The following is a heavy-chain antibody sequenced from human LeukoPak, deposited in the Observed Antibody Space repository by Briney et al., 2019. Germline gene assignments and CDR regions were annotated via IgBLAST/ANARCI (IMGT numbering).Heavy chain of an antibody. Sequence: GGSLRLSCAASGFTFSSYAMHWVRQAPGKGLEWVAVISYDGSNKYYADSVKGRFTISRDSAKNSLYLQLTSLRAEDTAVYYCAREVSGFDVWGQGTMVTVSS. V-gene: IGHV3-30-3*01. D-gene: IGHD2/OR15-2a*01. CDR3: AREVSGFDV. CDR2: ISYDGSNK. CDR1: GFTFSSYA. J-gene: IGHJ3*01.